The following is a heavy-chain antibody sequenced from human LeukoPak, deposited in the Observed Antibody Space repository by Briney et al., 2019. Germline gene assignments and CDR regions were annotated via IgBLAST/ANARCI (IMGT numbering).Heavy chain of an antibody. V-gene: IGHV3-21*01. J-gene: IGHJ5*02. CDR1: GFTFSSYS. CDR2: ISSSSSYI. Sequence: PGGSLRLSCAASGFTFSSYSMNWVRQAPGKGLEWVSSISSSSSYIYYADSVKGRFTISRDNAKNSLYLRMNSLRAEDTAVYYCARFSSGGDWFDPWGQGTLVTVSS. D-gene: IGHD6-19*01. CDR3: ARFSSGGDWFDP.